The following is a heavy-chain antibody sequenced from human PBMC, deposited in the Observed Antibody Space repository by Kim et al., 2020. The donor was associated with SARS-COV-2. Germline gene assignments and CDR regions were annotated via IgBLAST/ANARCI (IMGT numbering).Heavy chain of an antibody. V-gene: IGHV4-39*01. Sequence: SETLSLTCTVSGGSISSSSYYWGWIRQPPGKGLEWIGSIYYSGSTYYNPSLKSRVTISVDTSKNQFSLKLSSVTAADTAVYYCARHPLKRGYSYGYFDYWGQGTLVTVSS. J-gene: IGHJ4*02. CDR2: IYYSGST. CDR1: GGSISSSSYY. D-gene: IGHD5-18*01. CDR3: ARHPLKRGYSYGYFDY.